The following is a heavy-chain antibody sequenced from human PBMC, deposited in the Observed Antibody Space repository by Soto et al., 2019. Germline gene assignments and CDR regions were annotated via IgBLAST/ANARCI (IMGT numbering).Heavy chain of an antibody. V-gene: IGHV3-23*01. CDR1: GFTFENYA. D-gene: IGHD4-4*01. CDR2: ISGSGGTT. CDR3: AESQNRNYDMVFDL. Sequence: EVQLLESGGAPVQSGGSLRLSCVASGFTFENYAMSWVRQAPGKGLEWVSAISGSGGTTYYSDSVKGRFTISRDNSKNTLYLQMNSLRGEDTAVYYCAESQNRNYDMVFDLWGRGTLVTVSS. J-gene: IGHJ4*02.